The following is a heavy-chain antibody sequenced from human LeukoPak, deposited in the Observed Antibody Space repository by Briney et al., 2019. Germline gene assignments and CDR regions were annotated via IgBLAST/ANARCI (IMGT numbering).Heavy chain of an antibody. CDR1: GFTFSSYG. CDR2: ISYDGSNK. J-gene: IGHJ4*02. Sequence: GGSLRLSCAASGFTFSSYGMHWVRQAPGKGLEWVAVISYDGSNKYYADSVKGRFTISRDNSKNTLYLQMNSLRAEDTAVCYCAKDYYDSSGADYWGQGTLVTVSS. V-gene: IGHV3-30*18. CDR3: AKDYYDSSGADY. D-gene: IGHD3-22*01.